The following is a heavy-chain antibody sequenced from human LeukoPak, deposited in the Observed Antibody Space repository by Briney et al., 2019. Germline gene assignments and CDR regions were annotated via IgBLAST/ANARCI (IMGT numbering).Heavy chain of an antibody. CDR2: IYPGDSDT. J-gene: IGHJ3*02. Sequence: GESLKISCKGSGYRFTSYWIGWVRQMPGKGLEWMGIIYPGDSDTRYSPSFQGQVTISADKSISTAYLQWSSLKAPDTAMYYCARRRYCSSTSCSDGDAFDIWGQGTMVTVSS. D-gene: IGHD2-2*01. CDR3: ARRRYCSSTSCSDGDAFDI. CDR1: GYRFTSYW. V-gene: IGHV5-51*01.